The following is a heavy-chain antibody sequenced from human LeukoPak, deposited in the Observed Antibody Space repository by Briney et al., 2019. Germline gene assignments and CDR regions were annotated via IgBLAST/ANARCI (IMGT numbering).Heavy chain of an antibody. CDR2: ISYDGSNK. J-gene: IGHJ4*02. CDR1: GFTFSSYG. CDR3: AKDLDY. V-gene: IGHV3-30*18. Sequence: GGSLRLSCAASGFTFSSYGMHWVRQAPGKGLEWVAVISYDGSNKYYADSVKGRFTISRDNSKNTLYLQMNSLRAEDTAVYYCAKDLDYWGQGTLVTVSS.